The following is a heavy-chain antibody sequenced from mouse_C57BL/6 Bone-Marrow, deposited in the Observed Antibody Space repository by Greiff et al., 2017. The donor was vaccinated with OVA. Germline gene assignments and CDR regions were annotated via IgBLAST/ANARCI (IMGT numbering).Heavy chain of an antibody. CDR2: IDPSDSYT. Sequence: VQLQQPGAELVRPGTSVKLSCKASGYTFTSYWMHWVKQRPGQGLEWIGVIDPSDSYTNYNQKFKGKATLTVDTSSSTAYMQLSSLTSEDSAVYYCAQIYYGDYWGQGTTLTVSS. D-gene: IGHD2-1*01. V-gene: IGHV1-59*01. CDR3: AQIYYGDY. CDR1: GYTFTSYW. J-gene: IGHJ2*01.